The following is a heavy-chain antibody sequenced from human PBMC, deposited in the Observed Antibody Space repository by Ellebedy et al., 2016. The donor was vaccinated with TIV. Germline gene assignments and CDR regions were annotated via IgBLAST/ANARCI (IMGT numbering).Heavy chain of an antibody. V-gene: IGHV4-59*01. CDR1: GGSISSYY. CDR2: IYYSGST. D-gene: IGHD4-17*01. CDR3: ARWGDYGVSSGDL. Sequence: SETLSLXXTVSGGSISSYYWSWIRQPPGKGLEWIGYIYYSGSTNYNPSLKSRVTISVDTSKNQFSLKLSSVTAADTAVYYCARWGDYGVSSGDLWGRGTLVTVSS. J-gene: IGHJ2*01.